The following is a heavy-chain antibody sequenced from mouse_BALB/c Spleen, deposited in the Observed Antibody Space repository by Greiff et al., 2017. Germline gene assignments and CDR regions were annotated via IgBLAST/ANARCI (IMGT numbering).Heavy chain of an antibody. D-gene: IGHD1-1*01. CDR1: GYTFNDYN. J-gene: IGHJ3*01. CDR3: ARTTVVPLAY. CDR2: IYPYNGGT. V-gene: IGHV1S29*02. Sequence: VQLQQSGPELVKPGASVKISCKASGYTFNDYNMHWVKQSHGKSLEWIGYIYPYNGGTGYNQKFKSKATLTVDNSSSTAYMELRSLTSEDSAVYYCARTTVVPLAYWGQGTLVTVSA.